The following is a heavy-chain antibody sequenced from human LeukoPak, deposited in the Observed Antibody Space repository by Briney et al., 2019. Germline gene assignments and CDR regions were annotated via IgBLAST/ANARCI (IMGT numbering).Heavy chain of an antibody. CDR3: AAGAPGSGWYVGY. CDR2: INHSGST. J-gene: IGHJ4*02. CDR1: GGSFSGYY. V-gene: IGHV4-34*01. D-gene: IGHD6-19*01. Sequence: SETPSLTCAVYGGSFSGYYWSWIRQPPGKGLEWIGEINHSGSTNYNPSLKSRVTISVDTSKNQFSLKLSSVTAADTAVYYCAAGAPGSGWYVGYWGQGTLVTVSS.